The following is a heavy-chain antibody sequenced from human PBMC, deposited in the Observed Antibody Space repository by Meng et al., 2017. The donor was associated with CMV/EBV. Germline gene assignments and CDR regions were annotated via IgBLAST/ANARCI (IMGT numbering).Heavy chain of an antibody. Sequence: GGSLRLSCAASGFTFDDYAMHWVRQDPGKGLEWVSGISWNSGSIGYADSVKGRFTISRDNAKNSLYLQMNSLRAEDTALYYCAKAAARSWFDPWGQGTLVTVSS. D-gene: IGHD6-6*01. CDR1: GFTFDDYA. V-gene: IGHV3-9*01. CDR3: AKAAARSWFDP. J-gene: IGHJ5*02. CDR2: ISWNSGSI.